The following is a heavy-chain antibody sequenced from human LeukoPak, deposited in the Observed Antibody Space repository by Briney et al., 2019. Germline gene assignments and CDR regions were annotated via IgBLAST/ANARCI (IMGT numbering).Heavy chain of an antibody. Sequence: GGSLRLSCAASGFTFSSYGMHWVRQASGKGPEWVAVISYDGSNKYYADSVKGRFTISRDNSKNTLCLQMNSLRAEDTAVYYCAKTGGAIFSPDYWGQGTLVTVSS. CDR2: ISYDGSNK. V-gene: IGHV3-30*18. D-gene: IGHD3-10*01. CDR3: AKTGGAIFSPDY. CDR1: GFTFSSYG. J-gene: IGHJ4*02.